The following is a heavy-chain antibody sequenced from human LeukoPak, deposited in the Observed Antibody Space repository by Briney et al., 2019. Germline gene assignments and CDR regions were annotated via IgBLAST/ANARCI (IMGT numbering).Heavy chain of an antibody. CDR1: GYTFTSYD. V-gene: IGHV1-8*01. CDR3: ARVPYDFWSGYYTFGIDYYYYGMDV. Sequence: GASVKVSCKASGYTFTSYDINWVRQATGQGLEWMGWMNPNSGNTGYAQKFQGRVTMTRNTSISTAYVELSSLRSEDTAVYYCARVPYDFWSGYYTFGIDYYYYGMDVWGQGTTVTVSS. CDR2: MNPNSGNT. D-gene: IGHD3-3*01. J-gene: IGHJ6*02.